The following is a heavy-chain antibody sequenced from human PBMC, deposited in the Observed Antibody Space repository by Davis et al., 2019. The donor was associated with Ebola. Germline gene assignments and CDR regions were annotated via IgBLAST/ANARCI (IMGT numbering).Heavy chain of an antibody. J-gene: IGHJ6*01. V-gene: IGHV4-31*03. D-gene: IGHD5-18*01. CDR1: NGSISSGVFS. Sequence: PSETLSLTCSVSNGSISSGVFSWTWIRQHPGKGLECIGYIHYTGSTYYNPTLKSRSIISVDTSKNQFYLKLKSVTVADTAVYFCARVDTSMVGFYYYY. CDR3: ARVDTSMVGFYYYY. CDR2: IHYTGST.